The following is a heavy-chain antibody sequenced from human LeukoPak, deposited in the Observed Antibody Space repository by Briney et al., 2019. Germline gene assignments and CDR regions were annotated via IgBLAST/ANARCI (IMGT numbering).Heavy chain of an antibody. CDR3: ARGLPLLWFGESNSY. CDR2: MNPNSGNT. CDR1: GYTFTSYD. D-gene: IGHD3-10*01. V-gene: IGHV1-8*01. Sequence: GASVKVSCKASGYTFTSYDINWVRQATGQGLEWMGWMNPNSGNTGYAQKFQGRVTMTRNTSISTAYMELSSLRSEDTAVYYCARGLPLLWFGESNSYWGQGTLVTVSS. J-gene: IGHJ4*02.